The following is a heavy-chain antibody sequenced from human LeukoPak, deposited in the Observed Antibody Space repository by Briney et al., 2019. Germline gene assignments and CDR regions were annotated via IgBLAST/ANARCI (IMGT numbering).Heavy chain of an antibody. V-gene: IGHV4-59*12. CDR1: GGSINSYF. J-gene: IGHJ4*02. Sequence: SETLSLTCTVSGGSINSYFWSWIRQPPGKGLEWMGCIYYSGSTNYNPSLKSRVTISVDTSKNQFSLKLSSVTAADTAVYYCASVIAVAGTGYFDYWGQGTLVTVSS. CDR3: ASVIAVAGTGYFDY. D-gene: IGHD6-19*01. CDR2: IYYSGST.